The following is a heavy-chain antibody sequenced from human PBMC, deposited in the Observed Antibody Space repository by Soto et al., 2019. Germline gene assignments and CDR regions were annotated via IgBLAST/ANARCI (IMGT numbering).Heavy chain of an antibody. D-gene: IGHD3-10*01. V-gene: IGHV1-18*01. CDR1: CATFTSDG. CDR3: ARVELPYTNWLDP. Sequence: ASATVSSAASCATFTSDGISWVRQAPGQGLEWMGWISAYNGNTNYAQKLQGRVTMTTDTSTSTAYMELRSLRSDDTAVYYCARVELPYTNWLDPWGQGTRVTVSA. CDR2: ISAYNGNT. J-gene: IGHJ5*02.